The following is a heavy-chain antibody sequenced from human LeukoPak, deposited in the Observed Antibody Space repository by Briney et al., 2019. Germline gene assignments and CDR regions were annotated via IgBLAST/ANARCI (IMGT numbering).Heavy chain of an antibody. J-gene: IGHJ5*02. CDR3: ARAMGQEVPATSRWFDP. CDR1: GYTFTSYD. D-gene: IGHD2-2*01. V-gene: IGHV1-8*01. Sequence: ASGKVSCKASGYTFTSYDINWVRQATGQGLEWMGWMNPNSGNTGYAQKFQGRVTMTRNTSISTAYMELSSLRSEDTAVYYCARAMGQEVPATSRWFDPWGQGSLVTVSS. CDR2: MNPNSGNT.